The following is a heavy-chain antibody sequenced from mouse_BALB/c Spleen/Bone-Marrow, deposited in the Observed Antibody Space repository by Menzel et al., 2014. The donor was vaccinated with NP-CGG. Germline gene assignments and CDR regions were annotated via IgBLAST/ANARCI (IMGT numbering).Heavy chain of an antibody. J-gene: IGHJ2*01. CDR1: GYSFTGYF. V-gene: IGHV1-20*02. CDR2: INPYNGDT. Sequence: EVQLQQSGPELVKPGASVKISCKASGYSFTGYFVNWVMQSHGKSLEWIGRINPYNGDTFYNQKFKGKATLTVDKSSSTAHMELRSLASEDSAVYYCARSGYCGSSYFDYWGQGTTLTVSS. CDR3: ARSGYCGSSYFDY. D-gene: IGHD1-1*01.